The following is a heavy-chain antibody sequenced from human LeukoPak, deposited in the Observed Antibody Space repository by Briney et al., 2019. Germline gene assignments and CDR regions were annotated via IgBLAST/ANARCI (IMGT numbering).Heavy chain of an antibody. D-gene: IGHD2-8*01. Sequence: GSLRLSCAASGFTFSSSAMSWVRQVPGEGLEWVSGISASGGSTSYADSVRGRFTISRDNSKNTLYVQMNSLRDEDTAVYYCARDLGYCTNGVCHTRFDYWGQGTLVAVSS. V-gene: IGHV3-23*01. J-gene: IGHJ4*02. CDR3: ARDLGYCTNGVCHTRFDY. CDR1: GFTFSSSA. CDR2: ISASGGST.